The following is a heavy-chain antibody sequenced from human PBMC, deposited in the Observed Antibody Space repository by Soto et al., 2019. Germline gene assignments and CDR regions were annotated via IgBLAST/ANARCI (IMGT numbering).Heavy chain of an antibody. V-gene: IGHV1-46*01. Sequence: QVQLVQSGAEVKKPGATVKVSCKASGYIFIHYYIHWVRQAPGQGLEWMAIINPNGGSTNYEQKFQGRVTVASDTSTSTVPMELNSLGSDDTAVYFCARSLLQGDFWGQGTLVTVSS. CDR1: GYIFIHYY. CDR3: ARSLLQGDF. CDR2: INPNGGST. D-gene: IGHD2-21*01. J-gene: IGHJ4*02.